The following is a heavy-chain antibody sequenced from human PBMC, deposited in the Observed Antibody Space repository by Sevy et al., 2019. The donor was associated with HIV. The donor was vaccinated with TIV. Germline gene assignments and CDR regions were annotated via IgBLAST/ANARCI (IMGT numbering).Heavy chain of an antibody. CDR2: ISSSGSTI. Sequence: GGSLRLSCAASGFTFSDYYMSWIRQAPGKGLEWVSYISSSGSTIYYADSVKGRFTISRDNAKNSLYLQMNSLRAEDTTVYYCARAGGCSTSCLYYYYGMDVWGQGTTVTVSS. V-gene: IGHV3-11*04. D-gene: IGHD2-2*01. CDR1: GFTFSDYY. CDR3: ARAGGCSTSCLYYYYGMDV. J-gene: IGHJ6*02.